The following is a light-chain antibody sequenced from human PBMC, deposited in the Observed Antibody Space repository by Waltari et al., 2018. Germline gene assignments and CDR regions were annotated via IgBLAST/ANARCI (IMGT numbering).Light chain of an antibody. Sequence: EIVVTQSPATLSLSPGGSATLSSRARENVDTNIAWYQQKPGQPPRLLISGASTRATDIPPRFSGSGSGTEFTLSISSLQSEDFAVYYCHQYKNWPPWTFGQGTKVEIK. CDR1: ENVDTN. CDR2: GAS. CDR3: HQYKNWPPWT. V-gene: IGKV3-15*01. J-gene: IGKJ1*01.